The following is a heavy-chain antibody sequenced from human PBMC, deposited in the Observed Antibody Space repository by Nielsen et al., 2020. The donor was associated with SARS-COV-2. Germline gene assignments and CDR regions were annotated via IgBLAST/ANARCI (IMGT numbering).Heavy chain of an antibody. V-gene: IGHV3-30*04. CDR2: ISYDGTE. CDR3: ARETIDHTSSFIDF. CDR1: GFTFSNYA. Sequence: GGSLRLSCAASGFTFSNYAIHWVRQAPAKGLQWMTIISYDGTEHYADSVKGRFTISRDNFKNIVYLQMNNLQVEDTAVYFCARETIDHTSSFIDFWGQGTLVTVSS. D-gene: IGHD2-2*01. J-gene: IGHJ4*02.